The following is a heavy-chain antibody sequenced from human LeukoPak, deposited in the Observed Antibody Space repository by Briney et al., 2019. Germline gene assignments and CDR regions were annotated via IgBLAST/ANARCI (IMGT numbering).Heavy chain of an antibody. CDR1: GISLSNYG. CDR2: ISGSGGGT. J-gene: IGHJ4*02. Sequence: GGSLRLSCAVSGISLSNYGMSWVRQAPGKGLEWVAGISGSGGGTNYADSVKGRLTISRDNPKNTLYLQMNRLRAEDTAVYFCAERGVVIRVILVGFHKEAYYFDSWGQGALVTVSS. CDR3: AERGVVIRVILVGFHKEAYYFDS. D-gene: IGHD3-22*01. V-gene: IGHV3-23*01.